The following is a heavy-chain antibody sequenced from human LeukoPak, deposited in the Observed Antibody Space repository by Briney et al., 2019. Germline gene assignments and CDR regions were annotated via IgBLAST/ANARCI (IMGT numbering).Heavy chain of an antibody. CDR1: GLTFSSYG. V-gene: IGHV3-30*18. Sequence: GGSLRLSCAASGLTFSSYGMHWVRQAPGKGLEWVAVISYDGSNKYYADSVKGRFTISRDNSKNTLYLQMNSLRAEDTAVYYCAKARGIFGSYLPFDYWGQGTLVTVSS. J-gene: IGHJ4*02. CDR3: AKARGIFGSYLPFDY. D-gene: IGHD1-26*01. CDR2: ISYDGSNK.